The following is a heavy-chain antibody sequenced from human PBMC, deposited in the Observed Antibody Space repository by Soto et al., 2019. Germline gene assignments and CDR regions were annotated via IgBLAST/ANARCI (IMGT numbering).Heavy chain of an antibody. CDR3: ARGPLCITGTCYYGMDV. Sequence: PEETLSLTCAVYGGSFSGYYWSWIRQPPGKGLDLIGEINHSGSTNYNPSLKSRVTISVDTSKIQFSLKLSSVTAADTAVYYCARGPLCITGTCYYGMDVWGQGTTVTVSS. D-gene: IGHD1-7*01. CDR2: INHSGST. CDR1: GGSFSGYY. J-gene: IGHJ6*02. V-gene: IGHV4-34*01.